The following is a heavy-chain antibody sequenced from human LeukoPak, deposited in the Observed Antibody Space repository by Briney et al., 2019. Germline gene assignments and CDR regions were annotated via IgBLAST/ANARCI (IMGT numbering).Heavy chain of an antibody. V-gene: IGHV4-31*03. D-gene: IGHD3-16*01. CDR3: ARGWGWFEP. Sequence: SETLSLTCTGSGGFLNSGGYYWTWIRQLPGKGLDWIGSIYYSGTTSYNSSLKSRVTMSVDTSKNQFSLNLTSMTAADTAVYYCARGWGWFEPWGQGTLVTVSS. J-gene: IGHJ5*02. CDR1: GGFLNSGGYY. CDR2: IYYSGTT.